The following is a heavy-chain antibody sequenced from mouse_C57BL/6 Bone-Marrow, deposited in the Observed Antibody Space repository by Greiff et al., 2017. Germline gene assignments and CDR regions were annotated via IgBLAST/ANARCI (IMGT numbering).Heavy chain of an antibody. CDR2: IHPNSGST. CDR1: GYTFTSYW. V-gene: IGHV1-64*01. CDR3: ARDHSSGPWFAY. J-gene: IGHJ3*01. Sequence: QVQLQQPGAELVKPGASVKLSCKASGYTFTSYWMHWVKQRPGQGLEWIGMIHPNSGSTNYNEKFKSKATLTVDKSSSTAYMQLSSLTSEDSAGYYCARDHSSGPWFAYWGQGTLVTVSA. D-gene: IGHD3-2*02.